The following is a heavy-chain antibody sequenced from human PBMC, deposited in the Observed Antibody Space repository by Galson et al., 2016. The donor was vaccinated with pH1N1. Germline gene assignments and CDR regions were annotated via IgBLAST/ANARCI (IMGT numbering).Heavy chain of an antibody. V-gene: IGHV4-38-2*01. CDR3: ATYRGSVVDAFEI. CDR2: IYHSGST. Sequence: ETLSLTCAVTGYSISSGYYWGWIRQPPGKGLEWIGSIYHSGSTYYNPSLKSRVTISADTSQNQVSLKLRSVTAADTAVYYCATYRGSVVDAFEIWGQGTMVTVSS. CDR1: GYSISSGYY. D-gene: IGHD4-23*01. J-gene: IGHJ3*02.